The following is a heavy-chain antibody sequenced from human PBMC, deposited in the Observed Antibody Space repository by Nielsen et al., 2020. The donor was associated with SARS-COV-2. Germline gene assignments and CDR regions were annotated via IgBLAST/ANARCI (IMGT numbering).Heavy chain of an antibody. CDR3: AREGVAAAGTADYYYGLDV. CDR1: GFPFSDYH. CDR2: ISSSRTYR. J-gene: IGHJ6*02. D-gene: IGHD6-13*01. V-gene: IGHV3-11*05. Sequence: GGSLRLSCAASGFPFSDYHMSWIRQAPGKGLEWISYISSSRTYRSYADSVRGRFTISRDNAKNSLYLQMNSLRAEDTAVHYCAREGVAAAGTADYYYGLDVWGQGTTVTVSS.